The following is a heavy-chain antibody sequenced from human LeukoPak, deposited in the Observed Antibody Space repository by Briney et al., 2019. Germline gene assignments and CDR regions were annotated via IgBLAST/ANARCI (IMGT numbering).Heavy chain of an antibody. V-gene: IGHV4-34*01. CDR1: GGSFSGYY. CDR2: INHSGST. D-gene: IGHD2-2*01. CDR3: ARAGRGYCSSTSCRTTYYFDY. J-gene: IGHJ4*02. Sequence: SETLSLTCAVYGGSFSGYYWSWIRQPPGKGLEWIGEINHSGSTNYNPSLKSRVTISVDTSKNQFPLKLSSVTAADTAVYYCARAGRGYCSSTSCRTTYYFDYWGQGTLVTVSS.